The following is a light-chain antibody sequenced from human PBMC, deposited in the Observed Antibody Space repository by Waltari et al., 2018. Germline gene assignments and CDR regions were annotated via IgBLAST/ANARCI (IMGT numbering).Light chain of an antibody. Sequence: SYVLTQPPSVSVAPGQTARITCGGNNIGSSSVHWYQQKPGQAPVLVVYDDSDRPSAIPERFSGSNSGNTATLTISRVEAGDEADYYCQVWDSSSDHRVFGGGTKLTVL. V-gene: IGLV3-21*02. CDR2: DDS. CDR1: NIGSSS. J-gene: IGLJ3*02. CDR3: QVWDSSSDHRV.